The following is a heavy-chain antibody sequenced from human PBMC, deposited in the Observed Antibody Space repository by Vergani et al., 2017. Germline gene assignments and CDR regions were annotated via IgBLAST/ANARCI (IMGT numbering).Heavy chain of an antibody. D-gene: IGHD3-9*01. CDR3: ARGDYGSLTGYRY. Sequence: QVQVVQSGAEVKKSGASVKVSCKTSGYTFSNYYMHWVRQAPGHGLEWMGIINPSGGHTNYAQKFQGRVTMTRDTSTSTVYMELSSLRSEDTAIYYCARGDYGSLTGYRYWGQGTLVTVSA. V-gene: IGHV1-46*03. CDR2: INPSGGHT. J-gene: IGHJ4*02. CDR1: GYTFSNYY.